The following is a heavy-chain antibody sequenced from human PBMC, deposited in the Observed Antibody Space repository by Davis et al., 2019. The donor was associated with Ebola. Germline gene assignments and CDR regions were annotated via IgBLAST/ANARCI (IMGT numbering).Heavy chain of an antibody. CDR1: GFTFSDYY. Sequence: GESLKISCAASGFTFSDYYMSWIRQAPGKGLEWVSYISSSGSTIYYADSVKGRFTISRDNAKNSLYLQMNSLRAEDTAVYYCASPFSSMDVWGQGTTATVSS. V-gene: IGHV3-11*01. J-gene: IGHJ6*02. CDR2: ISSSGSTI. CDR3: ASPFSSMDV.